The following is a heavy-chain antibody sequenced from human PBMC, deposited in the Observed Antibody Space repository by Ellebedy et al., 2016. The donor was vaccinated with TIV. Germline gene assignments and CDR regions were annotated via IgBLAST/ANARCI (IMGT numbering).Heavy chain of an antibody. CDR2: ISSSSSTI. Sequence: GESLKISXAASGFTFSSYSMNWVRQAPGKGLEWVSYISSSSSTIYYADSVKGRFTISRDNAKNSLYLQMNSLRAEDTAVYYCAREHYDFWSGYPPGGWGAFDIWGQGTMVTVSS. D-gene: IGHD3-3*01. V-gene: IGHV3-48*01. J-gene: IGHJ3*02. CDR1: GFTFSSYS. CDR3: AREHYDFWSGYPPGGWGAFDI.